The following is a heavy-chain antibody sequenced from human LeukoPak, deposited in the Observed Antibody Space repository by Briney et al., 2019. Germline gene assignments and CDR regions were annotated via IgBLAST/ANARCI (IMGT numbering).Heavy chain of an antibody. Sequence: GGSLRLSCAASGFTFSRYEMHWVRQAPGKGLEWVSYISTSSSTTYYADSVRGRFTISGDNAKNSLFLQMNSLRVEDTAVYYCARDDTHYGSSGSFYDAFDIWGQGTMVTVSS. CDR3: ARDDTHYGSSGSFYDAFDI. D-gene: IGHD3-22*01. CDR1: GFTFSRYE. J-gene: IGHJ3*02. CDR2: ISTSSSTT. V-gene: IGHV3-48*03.